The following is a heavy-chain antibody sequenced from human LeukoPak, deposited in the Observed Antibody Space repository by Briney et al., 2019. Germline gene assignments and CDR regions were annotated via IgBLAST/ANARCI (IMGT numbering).Heavy chain of an antibody. CDR1: GGTFSSYA. J-gene: IGHJ4*02. Sequence: ASVKVSCKASGGTFSSYAISWVRQAPGQGLEWMGRIIPILGIANYAQKFQGRVTITADKSTSTAYMELSSLRSKDTAVYYCAREDSGSYFDYWGQGTLVTVSS. D-gene: IGHD1-26*01. CDR2: IIPILGIA. CDR3: AREDSGSYFDY. V-gene: IGHV1-69*04.